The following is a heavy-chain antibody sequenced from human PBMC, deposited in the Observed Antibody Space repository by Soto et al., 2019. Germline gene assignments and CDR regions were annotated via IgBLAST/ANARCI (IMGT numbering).Heavy chain of an antibody. V-gene: IGHV3-30-3*01. D-gene: IGHD6-19*01. CDR1: GFTFSSYA. Sequence: GGSLRLSCAASGFTFSSYAMHWVRQAPGKGLEWVAVISYDGSNKYYADSVKGRFTISRDNSKNTLYLQMNSLRAEDTAVYYCAREVRAVAGTPDYWGQGTLVTVSS. J-gene: IGHJ4*02. CDR3: AREVRAVAGTPDY. CDR2: ISYDGSNK.